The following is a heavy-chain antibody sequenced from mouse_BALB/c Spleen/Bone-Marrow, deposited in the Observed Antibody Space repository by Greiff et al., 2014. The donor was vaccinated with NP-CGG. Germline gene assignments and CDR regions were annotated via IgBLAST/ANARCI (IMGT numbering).Heavy chain of an antibody. V-gene: IGHV1-14*01. J-gene: IGHJ3*01. CDR3: ARRGYRYDGFAY. Sequence: LKESGPELVKPGASVKMSCKASGYTFTSYVMHWVKQKPGQGLEWIGYINPYNDGTKYNEKFKGRATLTSDKSSSTAYMELSSLTSEDSAVYYCARRGYRYDGFAYWGQGTLVTVSA. D-gene: IGHD2-14*01. CDR1: GYTFTSYV. CDR2: INPYNDGT.